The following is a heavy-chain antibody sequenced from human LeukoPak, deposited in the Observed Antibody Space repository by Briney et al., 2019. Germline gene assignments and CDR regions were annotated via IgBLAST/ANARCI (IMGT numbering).Heavy chain of an antibody. CDR1: GFTFSSYW. CDR2: INGDGSST. CDR3: VRFTVDSEDY. D-gene: IGHD2-21*01. V-gene: IGHV3-74*01. Sequence: GGSLRLSCAASGFTFSSYWMHWVRQAPGKGLVWVSRINGDGSSTNYADSVKGRFTISRDNAKNTLYLQMNSLRAEDTAVYYCVRFTVDSEDYWGQGTLVTVSP. J-gene: IGHJ4*02.